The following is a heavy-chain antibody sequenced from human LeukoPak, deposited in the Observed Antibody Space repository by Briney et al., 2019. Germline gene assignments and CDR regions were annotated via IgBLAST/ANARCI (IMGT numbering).Heavy chain of an antibody. Sequence: PGGSLRLSCAASGFTFSNAWMSWVRQASGKGLEWVSAISGSGGSTYYADSVKGRFTISRDNSKNTLYLQMNSLRAEDTAVYYCATKGGFDPWGQGTLVTVSS. CDR1: GFTFSNAW. CDR2: ISGSGGST. CDR3: ATKGGFDP. J-gene: IGHJ5*02. V-gene: IGHV3-23*01.